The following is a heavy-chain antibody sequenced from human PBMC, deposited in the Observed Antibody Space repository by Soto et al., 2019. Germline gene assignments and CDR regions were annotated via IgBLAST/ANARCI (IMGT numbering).Heavy chain of an antibody. V-gene: IGHV3-30*18. D-gene: IGHD1-1*01. CDR1: GFTFSSYV. J-gene: IGHJ5*02. CDR3: AKYDEMGQEYNWFAP. CDR2: ISYDGSKK. Sequence: QVQLVESGGGVVQPGRSLRLSCAASGFTFSSYVMHWVRHAPGKGLEWVAVISYDGSKKYYADSVKGRFTISRDNAKNALYLQMNSLRAEDTAVYYCAKYDEMGQEYNWFAPLGQGTLVTLSS.